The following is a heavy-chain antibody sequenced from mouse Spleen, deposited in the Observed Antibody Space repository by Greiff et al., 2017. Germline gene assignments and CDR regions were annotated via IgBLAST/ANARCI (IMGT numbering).Heavy chain of an antibody. J-gene: IGHJ3*01. V-gene: IGHV1-61*01. CDR1: GYTFTSYW. CDR2: IYPSDSET. CDR3: ARSATMITGFAY. Sequence: QVQLQQSGAELVRPGSSVKLSCKASGYTFTSYWMDWVKQRPGQGLEWIGNIYPSDSETHYNQKFKDKATLTVDKSSSTAYMQLSSLTSEDSAVYYCARSATMITGFAYWGQGTLVTVSA. D-gene: IGHD2-4*01.